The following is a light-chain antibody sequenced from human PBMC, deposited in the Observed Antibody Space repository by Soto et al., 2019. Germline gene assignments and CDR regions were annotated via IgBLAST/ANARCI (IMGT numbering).Light chain of an antibody. Sequence: QSVLTQPPSVSGAPGQTVTISCTGSSSNIGAGYDVHWYQQLPGTAPKLLIYGNSNRPSGVPDRFSGSKSGTSASLAITGLQAEDEADYYCQSYASSMSALFGGGTKLTVL. J-gene: IGLJ2*01. CDR1: SSNIGAGYD. CDR3: QSYASSMSAL. V-gene: IGLV1-40*01. CDR2: GNS.